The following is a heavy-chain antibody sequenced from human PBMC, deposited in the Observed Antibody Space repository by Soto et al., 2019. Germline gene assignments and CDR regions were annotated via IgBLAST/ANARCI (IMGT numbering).Heavy chain of an antibody. Sequence: PSETLSLTCTVSGGSISSSSYYWGWIRQPPGKGLEWLGEIYYSGNTNYNPSLKSRITISVDTSKKELYLKLTSVTAADTAIYYCSCYARDYWGQGTLVTVSS. J-gene: IGHJ4*02. V-gene: IGHV4-39*07. D-gene: IGHD2-15*01. CDR2: IYYSGNT. CDR3: SCYARDY. CDR1: GGSISSSSYY.